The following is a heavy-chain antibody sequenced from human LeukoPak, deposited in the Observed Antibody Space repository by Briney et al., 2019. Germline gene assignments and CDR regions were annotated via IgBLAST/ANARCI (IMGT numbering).Heavy chain of an antibody. CDR1: GFTFSSYA. Sequence: GGSLRLSCAASGFTFSSYAMHWVRQAPGKGLEWVAVISYDGSNKYYADSVKGRFTISRDNSKNTLYLQMNSLRAEDTAVYYCARANYGSGTSPFDYWGQGTLVTVSS. CDR2: ISYDGSNK. CDR3: ARANYGSGTSPFDY. V-gene: IGHV3-30-3*01. D-gene: IGHD3-10*01. J-gene: IGHJ4*02.